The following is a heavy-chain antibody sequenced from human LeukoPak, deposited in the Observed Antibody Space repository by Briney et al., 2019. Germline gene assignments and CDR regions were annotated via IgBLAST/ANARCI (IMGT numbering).Heavy chain of an antibody. J-gene: IGHJ4*02. V-gene: IGHV3-23*01. CDR2: ISGSGGST. CDR1: GFTFSSYA. CDR3: ASSPQREVIVVVPAA. D-gene: IGHD2-2*01. Sequence: ETGGSLRLSCAASGFTFSSYAMSWVRQAPGKGLEWVSAISGSGGSTYYADSVKGRFTISRDNSKNTLYLQMNSLRAEDTAVYYCASSPQREVIVVVPAAWGQGTLVTVSS.